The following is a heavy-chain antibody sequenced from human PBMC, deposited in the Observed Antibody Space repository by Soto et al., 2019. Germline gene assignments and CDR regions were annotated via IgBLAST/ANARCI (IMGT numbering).Heavy chain of an antibody. V-gene: IGHV1-46*01. CDR2: IDPTGGST. D-gene: IGHD3-10*01. Sequence: SVKVSCKASGYTFTSFYMHWVRQAPGQGPEWMGIIDPTGGSTTYAQKFQGRVMMTSETSTSTVYMELSSLRSEDTAVYYCARKCGAPPNVFDYWGQGTLVTASS. CDR3: ARKCGAPPNVFDY. J-gene: IGHJ4*02. CDR1: GYTFTSFY.